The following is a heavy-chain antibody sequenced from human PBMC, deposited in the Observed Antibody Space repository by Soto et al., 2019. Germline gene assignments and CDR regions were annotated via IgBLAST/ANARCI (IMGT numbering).Heavy chain of an antibody. CDR2: ISGYNGDT. J-gene: IGHJ6*02. CDR1: GYTFTRYG. CDR3: AKNGQPPYYYYGLDV. D-gene: IGHD2-8*01. Sequence: ASVTVSCQASGYTFTRYGISWVRQAPGQGLEWMGWISGYNGDTNYAQKFQGRVSMTIDTSTTTAYMELRSLTSDDTAVYYCAKNGQPPYYYYGLDVWGQGTKVTVS. V-gene: IGHV1-18*01.